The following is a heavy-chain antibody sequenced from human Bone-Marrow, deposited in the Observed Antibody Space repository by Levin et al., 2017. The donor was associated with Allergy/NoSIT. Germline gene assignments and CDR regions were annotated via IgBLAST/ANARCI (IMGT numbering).Heavy chain of an antibody. CDR1: GFILGNYD. CDR3: AKEKWLQFGAPVDY. Sequence: QAGGSLRLSCIVSGFILGNYDITWVRQAPGKGLEWVSGTSGGGGSPYYADSVKGRFTTTGDKSRNTVYLQMNDLRVEDTAIYYCAKEKWLQFGAPVDYWGQGTLVTVSS. CDR2: TSGGGGSP. V-gene: IGHV3-23*01. D-gene: IGHD5-24*01. J-gene: IGHJ4*02.